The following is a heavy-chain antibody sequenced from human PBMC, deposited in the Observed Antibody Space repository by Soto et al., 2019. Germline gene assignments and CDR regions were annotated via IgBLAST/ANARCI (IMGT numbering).Heavy chain of an antibody. J-gene: IGHJ6*02. D-gene: IGHD7-27*01. V-gene: IGHV4-31*03. Sequence: QVQLQESGPGLVKPSQTLSLTCTVSGGSINSDIYYWSWVRQHPGKGLEWIGYISYSGSTYYNPSLKSRVTISVDSSKNQFSLKLSSVTAADTAVYYCARDYWGSGYYHYGMDVWGQGTTVTVSS. CDR3: ARDYWGSGYYHYGMDV. CDR2: ISYSGST. CDR1: GGSINSDIYY.